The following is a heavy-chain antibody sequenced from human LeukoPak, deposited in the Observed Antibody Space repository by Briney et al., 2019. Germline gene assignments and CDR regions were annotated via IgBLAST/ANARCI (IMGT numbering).Heavy chain of an antibody. Sequence: ASVKLSCKASGYTFTSYYMHWVRQAPGHGLEWMGWITPNSGGTNYAQKFEGRVTMTRDTSISTAYMELGSLISGDTALNYCEREEVYCCSTSCHSDYWGQGTLVTVSS. CDR1: GYTFTSYY. D-gene: IGHD2-2*01. CDR2: ITPNSGGT. J-gene: IGHJ4*02. CDR3: EREEVYCCSTSCHSDY. V-gene: IGHV1-2*02.